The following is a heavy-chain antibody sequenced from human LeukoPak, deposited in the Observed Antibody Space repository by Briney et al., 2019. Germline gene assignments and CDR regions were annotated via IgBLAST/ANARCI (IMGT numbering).Heavy chain of an antibody. D-gene: IGHD1-26*01. CDR3: ARALHGGSYFLDY. V-gene: IGHV4-34*01. Sequence: PSETLSLTWAVYGGSFSGYFWSYIRQPPGKGLEWLGEISHSGSTNYSPSLKSRVTMSVDTSKNQFSLKLSSVTAADTAVYYCARALHGGSYFLDYWGQGTLSPSPQ. CDR1: GGSFSGYF. CDR2: ISHSGST. J-gene: IGHJ4*02.